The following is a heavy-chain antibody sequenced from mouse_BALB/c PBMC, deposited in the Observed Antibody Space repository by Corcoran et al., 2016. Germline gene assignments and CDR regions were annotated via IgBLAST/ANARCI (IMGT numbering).Heavy chain of an antibody. CDR2: INPYNGAT. Sequence: GTELVKPGASVTISCKASGYSFTGYYMHWVKQSHVKSLQWIGRINPYNGATSYNQNFKDKASLTVDKSSNTAYMELHSLTSEDSAVYYCARSGSSGYVGYWGQGTTLTVSS. J-gene: IGHJ2*01. CDR3: ARSGSSGYVGY. CDR1: GYSFTGYY. D-gene: IGHD3-1*01. V-gene: IGHV1-26*01.